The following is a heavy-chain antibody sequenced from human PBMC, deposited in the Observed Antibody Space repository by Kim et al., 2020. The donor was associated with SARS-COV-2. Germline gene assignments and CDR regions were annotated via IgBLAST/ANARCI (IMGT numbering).Heavy chain of an antibody. Sequence: NTNHAQKLQGRDTMTTDTCTSTAYMELRSLRSDDTAVYYCARDRGDAFDIWGQGTMVTVSS. CDR2: NT. J-gene: IGHJ3*02. V-gene: IGHV1-18*01. CDR3: ARDRGDAFDI.